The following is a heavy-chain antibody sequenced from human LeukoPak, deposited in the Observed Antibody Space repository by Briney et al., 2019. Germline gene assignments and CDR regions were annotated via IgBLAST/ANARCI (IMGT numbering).Heavy chain of an antibody. D-gene: IGHD3-22*01. CDR1: GYTFTTYG. J-gene: IGHJ4*02. CDR2: ISGHNGDT. V-gene: IGHV1-18*04. Sequence: GASVKVSCKASGYTFTTYGISWVRQAPGQGLEWMGWISGHNGDTNNAQKFQGRVTMTTDTSTTTAYVELRSLGSDDTAVYYCARAYTSGYQKYFDYWGQGTLVTVSS. CDR3: ARAYTSGYQKYFDY.